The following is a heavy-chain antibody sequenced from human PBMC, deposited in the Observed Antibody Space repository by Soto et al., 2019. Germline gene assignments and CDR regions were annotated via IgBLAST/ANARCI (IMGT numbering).Heavy chain of an antibody. CDR3: ARGNDYGDYGRFDY. Sequence: PGGSLRLSCAASGCTFSSYAMHWVRQAPGKGLEWVAVISYDGSNKYYADSVKGRFTISRDNSKNTLYLQMNSLRAEDTAVYYCARGNDYGDYGRFDYWGQGTLVTVSS. CDR2: ISYDGSNK. V-gene: IGHV3-30-3*01. CDR1: GCTFSSYA. J-gene: IGHJ4*02. D-gene: IGHD4-17*01.